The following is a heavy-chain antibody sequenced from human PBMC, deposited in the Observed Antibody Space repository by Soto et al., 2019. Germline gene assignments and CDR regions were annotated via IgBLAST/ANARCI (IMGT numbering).Heavy chain of an antibody. CDR3: ARGGQYRYFDY. CDR1: GYTFTLFG. D-gene: IGHD2-2*02. Sequence: QVQLVQSGSEVKKPGASVKVSCTTSGYTFTLFGITWGRQAPGQGLEWMGWISPYNGDTKYAEKLEGRVTLTTDTSTDTAYMELTSLTSDDTAEYYCARGGQYRYFDYWGQGTLVTVS. CDR2: ISPYNGDT. J-gene: IGHJ4*02. V-gene: IGHV1-18*01.